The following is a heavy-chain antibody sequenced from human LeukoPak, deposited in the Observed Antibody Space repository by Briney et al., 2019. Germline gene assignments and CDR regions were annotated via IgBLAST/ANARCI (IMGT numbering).Heavy chain of an antibody. Sequence: GGSLRLSCAASGFTFSSYWMSWVRQAPGKGLEWVANIKQDGSEKYYVDSVEGRFTISRDNAKNSLCLQMNSLRAEDTAVYYCAREGSSGYAFDIWGQGTMVTVSS. CDR3: AREGSSGYAFDI. CDR2: IKQDGSEK. V-gene: IGHV3-7*03. CDR1: GFTFSSYW. D-gene: IGHD6-19*01. J-gene: IGHJ3*02.